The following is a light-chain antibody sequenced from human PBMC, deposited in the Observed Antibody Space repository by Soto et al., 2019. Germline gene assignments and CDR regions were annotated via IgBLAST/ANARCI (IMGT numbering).Light chain of an antibody. CDR1: QSLLHSNGYNY. Sequence: DIVMTQSPLSLPVTPGEPASISCRSSQSLLHSNGYNYLDWYLQKPGQSPQLLIYLGSNRASGVPDRLSGSGSGTDCTLKISRGEAEDVGVYYCMQALQTPPGLTFGGGTKVEIK. J-gene: IGKJ4*01. V-gene: IGKV2-28*01. CDR3: MQALQTPPGLT. CDR2: LGS.